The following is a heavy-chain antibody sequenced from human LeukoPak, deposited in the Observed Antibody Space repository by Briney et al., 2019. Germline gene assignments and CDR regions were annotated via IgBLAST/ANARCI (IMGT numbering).Heavy chain of an antibody. V-gene: IGHV3-30*04. J-gene: IGHJ1*01. CDR3: ANQHRSGPTSDYGDADAY. CDR2: IAFDGSNK. CDR1: GFTFSNFA. D-gene: IGHD4-17*01. Sequence: GGSLRLSCVASGFTFSNFAMHWVRQAPGKGLEGVAIIAFDGSNKYYADSVKGRFTISRDNSKDTLYLQTNILRPEATAQSSCANQHRSGPTSDYGDADAYWGQGTLVTVSS.